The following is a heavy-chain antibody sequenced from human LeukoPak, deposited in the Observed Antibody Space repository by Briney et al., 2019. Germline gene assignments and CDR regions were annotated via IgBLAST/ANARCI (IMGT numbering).Heavy chain of an antibody. Sequence: ASMKVSCKTSGYTFTTYAISWVRQAPGQGLECMGRISVNNGHTKYPQKFQGRVTMTTDTPTGTAYMELWSLRSDDTAVYYCARVQSAAMGRYHFDYWGQGTLVTVSP. V-gene: IGHV1-18*01. CDR2: ISVNNGHT. D-gene: IGHD2-2*01. CDR1: GYTFTTYA. J-gene: IGHJ4*02. CDR3: ARVQSAAMGRYHFDY.